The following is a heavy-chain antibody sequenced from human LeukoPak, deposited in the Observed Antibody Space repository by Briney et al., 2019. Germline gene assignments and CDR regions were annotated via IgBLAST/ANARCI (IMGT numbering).Heavy chain of an antibody. Sequence: GGSLRLSCAASGFTFSSYAMSWVRQAPGKGLEWVSGISGGGGSTYYADSVKGRFTISRDNSKNTLYLQMNSLRAEDTAVYYCAKIEWLLNYYGTDVWGQGTTVTVSS. D-gene: IGHD3-3*01. V-gene: IGHV3-23*01. CDR3: AKIEWLLNYYGTDV. CDR1: GFTFSSYA. J-gene: IGHJ6*02. CDR2: ISGGGGST.